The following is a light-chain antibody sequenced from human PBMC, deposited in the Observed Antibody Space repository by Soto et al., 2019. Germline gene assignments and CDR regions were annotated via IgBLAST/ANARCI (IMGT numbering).Light chain of an antibody. V-gene: IGKV3-20*01. Sequence: EKVLTHAAGTLTLSPGERATLSCRASQSVSSSYLAWYQQKPGQAPRVLIHGASSRATGIPDRFSGSGSGTDFTLTISRLEPEDFAVYFCQQYGNPPPNAFGQGTK. CDR2: GAS. CDR3: QQYGNPPPNA. J-gene: IGKJ2*01. CDR1: QSVSSSY.